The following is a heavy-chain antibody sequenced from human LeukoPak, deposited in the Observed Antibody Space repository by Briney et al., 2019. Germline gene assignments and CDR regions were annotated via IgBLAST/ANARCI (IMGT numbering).Heavy chain of an antibody. Sequence: ASVKVSCKASGYIFTGYYMHWVRQAPGQGLEWMGRINPNRGVTKYAQKFQGRVTMTTDRSTSTAYMELRSLRSDDTAVYYCAKDRVYYYDSGGYVDSFDVWGQEAMVTV. CDR2: INPNRGVT. CDR3: AKDRVYYYDSGGYVDSFDV. D-gene: IGHD3-22*01. CDR1: GYIFTGYY. J-gene: IGHJ3*01. V-gene: IGHV1-2*06.